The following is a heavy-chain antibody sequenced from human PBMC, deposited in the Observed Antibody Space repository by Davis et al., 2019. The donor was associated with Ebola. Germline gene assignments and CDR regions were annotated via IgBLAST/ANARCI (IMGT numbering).Heavy chain of an antibody. D-gene: IGHD2/OR15-2a*01. J-gene: IGHJ5*01. Sequence: GGYLRLSCAASGFTFDDYAMHWVRQAPGKGLEWVSGISWNSGSIGYADSVKGRFTISRDNAKNSLYLQMNSLRADDTAVYYCARDPLIIGDATTDSWGQGTPVTVSS. CDR2: ISWNSGSI. CDR3: ARDPLIIGDATTDS. CDR1: GFTFDDYA. V-gene: IGHV3-9*01.